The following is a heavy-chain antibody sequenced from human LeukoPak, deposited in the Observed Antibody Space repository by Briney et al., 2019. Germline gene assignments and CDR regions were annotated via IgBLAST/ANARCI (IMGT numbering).Heavy chain of an antibody. D-gene: IGHD3-10*01. CDR3: IIRFDY. Sequence: DSVNVSCKASVYTFTSYYMHWVRQAPGQRLEWMGIINPSGGSRSYAQKIQGRDTMIRDTATSTVYMELSSLRSEDTAVYYCIIRFDYWGQGTLVTVSS. V-gene: IGHV1-46*01. J-gene: IGHJ4*02. CDR2: INPSGGSR. CDR1: VYTFTSYY.